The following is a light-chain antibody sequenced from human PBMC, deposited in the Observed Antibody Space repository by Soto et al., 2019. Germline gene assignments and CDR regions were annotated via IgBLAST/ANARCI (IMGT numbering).Light chain of an antibody. CDR3: QHRTNWPPAIS. Sequence: EIVLTQSPGTLSLSPGERATLSCRASQSVSSKYLAWYQQKPGQAPRVLIYGTSIRASGVPERFSGGGSGTDFTLTITRLEPEDFAVYYCQHRTNWPPAISFGQGTRLEIK. V-gene: IGKV3D-20*02. J-gene: IGKJ5*01. CDR1: QSVSSKY. CDR2: GTS.